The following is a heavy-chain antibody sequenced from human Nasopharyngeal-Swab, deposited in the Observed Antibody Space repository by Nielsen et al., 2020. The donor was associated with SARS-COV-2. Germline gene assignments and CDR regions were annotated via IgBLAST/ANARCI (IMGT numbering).Heavy chain of an antibody. CDR2: IWYDGSNK. D-gene: IGHD1-26*01. Sequence: GASLKISCAASGFTFSNYAMHWVRQAPGKGLEWVAVIWYDGSNKYYADSVKGRFTISRDNSKNTLYLQMNSLRAEDTAVYYCARDMVLLPYSGSYPDAFDIWGQGTMVTVSS. CDR1: GFTFSNYA. CDR3: ARDMVLLPYSGSYPDAFDI. V-gene: IGHV3-33*01. J-gene: IGHJ3*02.